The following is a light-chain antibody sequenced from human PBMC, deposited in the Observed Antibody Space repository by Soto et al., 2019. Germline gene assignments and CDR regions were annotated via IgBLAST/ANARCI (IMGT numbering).Light chain of an antibody. CDR2: EVT. Sequence: SVTISCTGTSSDVGGYNFVSWYQQYPGKAPKLIIYEVTKRPSGVSDRFSGSKSGNTASLTISGLQAEDEADYYCSSFTSAYTFVFGSGTKVTVL. CDR3: SSFTSAYTFV. J-gene: IGLJ1*01. CDR1: SSDVGGYNF. V-gene: IGLV2-11*01.